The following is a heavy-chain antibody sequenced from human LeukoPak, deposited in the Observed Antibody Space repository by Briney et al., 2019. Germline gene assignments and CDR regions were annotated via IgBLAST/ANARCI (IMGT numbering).Heavy chain of an antibody. Sequence: SETLSLTCAVYGGSFSGYYWSWIRQPPGKGLEWIGEINHSGSTNYNPPLKSRVTISVDTSKNQFSLKLSSVTAADTAVYYCARGCPELRDYYDSSGYYCFDYWGQGTLVTVSS. CDR1: GGSFSGYY. V-gene: IGHV4-34*01. CDR2: INHSGST. D-gene: IGHD3-22*01. J-gene: IGHJ4*02. CDR3: ARGCPELRDYYDSSGYYCFDY.